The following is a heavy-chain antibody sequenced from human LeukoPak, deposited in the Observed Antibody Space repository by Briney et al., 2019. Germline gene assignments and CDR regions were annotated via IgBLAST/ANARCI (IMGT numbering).Heavy chain of an antibody. CDR2: INHSGST. CDR3: ARDIVANDY. J-gene: IGHJ4*02. Sequence: PSETLSLTCAVYGGSFSGHYWSWIRQPPGKGLEWIGEINHSGSTNYNPSLKSRVTISVDTSKNQFSLKLSSVTAADTAVYYCARDIVANDYWGQGTLVTVSS. D-gene: IGHD5-12*01. V-gene: IGHV4-34*01. CDR1: GGSFSGHY.